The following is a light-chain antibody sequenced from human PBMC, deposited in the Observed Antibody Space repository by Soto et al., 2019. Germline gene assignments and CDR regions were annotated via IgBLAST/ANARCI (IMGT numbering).Light chain of an antibody. Sequence: DIPLTQSPSFLSASVGDRVTITCRASQGISRYLAWYQQKPGQDPKLLIYVASTQQSGVPSRFSGSGSGTEFTLTIISLQPEDFATYYCQQLRNYSPLTFGQGTKVEIK. V-gene: IGKV1-9*01. CDR1: QGISRY. J-gene: IGKJ1*01. CDR2: VAS. CDR3: QQLRNYSPLT.